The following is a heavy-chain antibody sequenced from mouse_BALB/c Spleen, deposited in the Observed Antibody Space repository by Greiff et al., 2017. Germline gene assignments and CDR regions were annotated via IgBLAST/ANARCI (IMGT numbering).Heavy chain of an antibody. Sequence: VESGGGLVQPGGSLKLSCAASGFTFSSYGMSWVRQTPDKRLELVATINSNGGSTYYPDSVKGRFTISRDNAKNTLYLQMSSLKSEDTAMYYCARDGYDGYYDAMDYWGQGTSVTVSS. J-gene: IGHJ4*01. D-gene: IGHD2-3*01. CDR3: ARDGYDGYYDAMDY. CDR2: INSNGGST. V-gene: IGHV5-6-3*01. CDR1: GFTFSSYG.